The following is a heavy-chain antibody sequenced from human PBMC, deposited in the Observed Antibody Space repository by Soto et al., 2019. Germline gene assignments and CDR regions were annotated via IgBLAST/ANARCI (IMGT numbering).Heavy chain of an antibody. CDR2: INAGNGNT. Sequence: QVKLVQSGAEEKKPGASVKVSCKASGYTFTSYATHWVRQAPGQRLEWMGWINAGNGNTKYSQKFQGRVTITRDTSESTAYMELSSLRSEDTAVYYCARSIVVVTALDYWGQGALVTVSS. D-gene: IGHD2-21*02. V-gene: IGHV1-3*05. J-gene: IGHJ4*02. CDR3: ARSIVVVTALDY. CDR1: GYTFTSYA.